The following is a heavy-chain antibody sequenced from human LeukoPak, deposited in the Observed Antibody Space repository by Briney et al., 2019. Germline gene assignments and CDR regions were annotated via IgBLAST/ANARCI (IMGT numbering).Heavy chain of an antibody. CDR1: GFTFSSYA. CDR3: ARDRGIAATLVDY. CDR2: ISYDGSNK. J-gene: IGHJ4*02. V-gene: IGHV3-30*04. Sequence: GGSLRLSCAASGFTFSSYAMHWVRQAPGKGLEWVAVISYDGSNKYYADSVKGRFTISRDNSKNTLYLQMNSLRAEDTAVYYCARDRGIAATLVDYWGQGTLVTVSS. D-gene: IGHD6-13*01.